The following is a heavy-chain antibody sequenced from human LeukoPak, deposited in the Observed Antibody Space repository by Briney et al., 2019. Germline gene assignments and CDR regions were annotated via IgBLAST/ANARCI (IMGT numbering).Heavy chain of an antibody. CDR1: GYSFTSYW. CDR2: MDPSDSYS. CDR3: ARRCSSNSCPFEY. D-gene: IGHD2-2*01. Sequence: PGESLKISCKGSGYSFTSYWITWVRQMPGKGLEWMGRMDPSDSYSNYSPSFQGHVTISADKPISTAYLQWSSLKASDTAMYYCARRCSSNSCPFEYWGQGTLVTVSS. V-gene: IGHV5-10-1*01. J-gene: IGHJ4*02.